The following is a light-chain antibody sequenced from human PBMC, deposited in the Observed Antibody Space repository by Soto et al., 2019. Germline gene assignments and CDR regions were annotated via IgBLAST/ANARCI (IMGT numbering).Light chain of an antibody. CDR2: GAS. J-gene: IGKJ4*01. Sequence: EIVMAQSPATLPVSPGERATLSCRASQSVSSYLAWYQQTPGQAPRLLISGASTGATGIPARFSGSGSGTEFTLTINSLQSEDFAVYYCQQYDNWPVTFGGGTKVDIK. V-gene: IGKV3-15*01. CDR3: QQYDNWPVT. CDR1: QSVSSY.